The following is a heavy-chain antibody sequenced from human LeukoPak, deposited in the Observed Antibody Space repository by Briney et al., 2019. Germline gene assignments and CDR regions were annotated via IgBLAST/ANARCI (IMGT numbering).Heavy chain of an antibody. CDR2: ISSSSSTI. V-gene: IGHV3-48*01. D-gene: IGHD3-3*01. J-gene: IGHJ4*02. CDR3: ARGNLRILEGDDVDY. Sequence: PGGSLRLSCAASGFTFSSYSMNWVRQAPGKGLEWVSCISSSSSTIYYADSVKGRFTISRDNAKNSLYLQMNSLRAEDTAVYYCARGNLRILEGDDVDYWGQGTLVTVSS. CDR1: GFTFSSYS.